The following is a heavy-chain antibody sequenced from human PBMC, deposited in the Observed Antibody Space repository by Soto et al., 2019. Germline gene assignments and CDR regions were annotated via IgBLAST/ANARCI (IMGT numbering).Heavy chain of an antibody. CDR3: ARRPHCSGGICYYGLDN. CDR2: MNPDSGHA. Sequence: ASVKVSCKXSGYTFTSYDINWVRQAPGQGLEWMGWMNPDSGHAAYAQKFQGRVTLTTSTSTSTVYMEMRSLGSEDTAVYYCARRPHCSGGICYYGLDNWGQGTLVTVSS. V-gene: IGHV1-8*01. D-gene: IGHD2-15*01. CDR1: GYTFTSYD. J-gene: IGHJ4*02.